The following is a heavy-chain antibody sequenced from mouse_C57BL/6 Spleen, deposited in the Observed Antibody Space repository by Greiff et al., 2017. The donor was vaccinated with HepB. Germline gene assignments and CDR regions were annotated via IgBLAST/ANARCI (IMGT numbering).Heavy chain of an antibody. CDR3: AREGYAMDY. CDR1: GYSITSGYY. Sequence: EVQRVESGPGLVKPSQSLSLTCSVTGYSITSGYYWNWILQFPGNQLEWMGYISYDGSNNYNPSLKNRISITRDTSKNQFFLKLNSVTTEDTATYYCAREGYAMDYWGQGTSVTVSS. J-gene: IGHJ4*01. V-gene: IGHV3-6*01. CDR2: ISYDGSN.